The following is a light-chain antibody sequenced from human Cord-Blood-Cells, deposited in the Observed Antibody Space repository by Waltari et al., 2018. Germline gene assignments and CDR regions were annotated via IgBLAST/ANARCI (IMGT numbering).Light chain of an antibody. J-gene: IGLJ1*01. CDR3: SSYTSSSTNYV. CDR1: SSDVGCYNY. Sequence: QSALTQPASVSGSPGQSITLSCTGPSSDVGCYNYVSWYQQPPCKAPKLMIYEVSNRPSGVSNRFSGSKSGNTASLTISGLQAEDEADYYCSSYTSSSTNYVFGTGTKVTVL. V-gene: IGLV2-14*01. CDR2: EVS.